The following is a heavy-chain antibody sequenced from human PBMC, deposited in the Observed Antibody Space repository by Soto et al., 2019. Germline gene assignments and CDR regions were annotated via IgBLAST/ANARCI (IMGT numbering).Heavy chain of an antibody. J-gene: IGHJ4*02. CDR2: ISAYNGNT. D-gene: IGHD2-2*01. CDR1: GYTFTSYG. CDR3: ARDPRSGVVPAALVDY. Sequence: QVQLVQSGAEVKKPGASVKVSCKASGYTFTSYGISWVRQAPGQGLEWMGWISAYNGNTNYAQKLQGRVTMTTDTSTSTADMELRSLRSDDTAVYYCARDPRSGVVPAALVDYWGQGTLVTVSS. V-gene: IGHV1-18*04.